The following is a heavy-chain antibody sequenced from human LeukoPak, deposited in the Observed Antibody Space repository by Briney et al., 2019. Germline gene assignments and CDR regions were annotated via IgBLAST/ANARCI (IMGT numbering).Heavy chain of an antibody. D-gene: IGHD2-2*01. J-gene: IGHJ4*02. CDR3: ARVQDCSSTSCYAFDY. CDR1: GYTFTGYY. V-gene: IGHV1-18*04. Sequence: ASVKVSCKASGYTFTGYYMHWVRQAPGQGLEWMGWISAYNGNTNYAQKLQGRVTMTTDTSTSTAYMELRSLRSDDTAVYYCARVQDCSSTSCYAFDYWGQGTLVTVSS. CDR2: ISAYNGNT.